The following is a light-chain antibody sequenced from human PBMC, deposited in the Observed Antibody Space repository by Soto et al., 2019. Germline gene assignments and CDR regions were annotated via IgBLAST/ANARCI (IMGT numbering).Light chain of an antibody. CDR3: QQYGSSPET. CDR2: GAS. Sequence: EIVWTQSPGSLSLSPVERGALSCRASQSVSSSFLAWYQQKPGQAPRLLMYGASSRATGIPDRFSGSGSGTDFTLTISRLEPEDFAVYYCQQYGSSPETFGQGTKVDIK. J-gene: IGKJ1*01. V-gene: IGKV3-20*01. CDR1: QSVSSSF.